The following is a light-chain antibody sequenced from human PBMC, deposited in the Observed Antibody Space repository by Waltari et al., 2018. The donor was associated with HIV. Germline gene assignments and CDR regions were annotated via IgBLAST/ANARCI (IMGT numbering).Light chain of an antibody. CDR1: QTVRSNY. CDR3: QQYGGSART. J-gene: IGKJ1*01. CDR2: DAF. V-gene: IGKV3-20*01. Sequence: EIVLTQSPGTLSLSPGERVTLSCRASQTVRSNYLAWYQQKPGQAPRLLIYDAFKRATGIPVRCSASGSGTDFTLTISRLEPEDFAVYYCQQYGGSARTFGQGTKVEI.